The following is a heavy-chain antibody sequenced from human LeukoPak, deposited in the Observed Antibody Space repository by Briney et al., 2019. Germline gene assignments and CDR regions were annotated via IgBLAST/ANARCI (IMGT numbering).Heavy chain of an antibody. V-gene: IGHV4-4*07. CDR3: ARDEPPTYYYDSSGYYQRKGFDY. Sequence: SETLSLTCTVSGGSISSYYWSWIRQPAGKGLEWIGRIYTSGSTNYNPSLKSRVTISVDTSKNQFSLKLSSVTAADTAVYYCARDEPPTYYYDSSGYYQRKGFDYWGQGTLVTVSS. D-gene: IGHD3-22*01. CDR2: IYTSGST. J-gene: IGHJ4*02. CDR1: GGSISSYY.